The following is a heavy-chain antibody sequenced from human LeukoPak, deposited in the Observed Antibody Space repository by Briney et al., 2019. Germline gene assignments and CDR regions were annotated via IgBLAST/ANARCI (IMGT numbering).Heavy chain of an antibody. V-gene: IGHV3-11*01. Sequence: GGSLRLSCAVSGFTFSDYYMSWIRQAPGKGLEWVSYISSGGSTISHADSVKGRFTISRDNAKNSLYLQMNSLRAEDTALYHCARAITHSSSWYVPNKNNWFDPWGQGTLVTVSS. J-gene: IGHJ5*02. D-gene: IGHD6-13*01. CDR3: ARAITHSSSWYVPNKNNWFDP. CDR2: ISSGGSTI. CDR1: GFTFSDYY.